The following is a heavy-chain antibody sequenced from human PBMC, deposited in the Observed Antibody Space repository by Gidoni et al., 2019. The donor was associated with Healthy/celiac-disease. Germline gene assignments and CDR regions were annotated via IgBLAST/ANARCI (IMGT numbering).Heavy chain of an antibody. CDR3: AKVRGVVAATTLRRGRFDP. D-gene: IGHD2-15*01. V-gene: IGHV3-23*01. Sequence: EVQLLESGGGLVQPGGSLRLSCAASGFTFSSDAMSWVRQAPGKGLEWVSAMSGSGGSTYYADSVKGRFTISRDNSKNTLYLQMNSLRAEDTAVYYCAKVRGVVAATTLRRGRFDPWGQGTLVTVSS. J-gene: IGHJ5*02. CDR2: MSGSGGST. CDR1: GFTFSSDA.